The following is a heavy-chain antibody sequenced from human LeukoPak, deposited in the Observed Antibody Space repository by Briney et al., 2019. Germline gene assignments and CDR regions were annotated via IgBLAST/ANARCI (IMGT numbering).Heavy chain of an antibody. CDR3: ARLDYFGSGLYYYMDV. CDR2: IYYSGST. CDR1: GGSISNYY. V-gene: IGHV4-59*01. D-gene: IGHD3-10*01. J-gene: IGHJ6*03. Sequence: SETLSLTCTVSGGSISNYYWSWIRQPPGKGLEWIGFIYYSGSTNYNPSLKSRVTISVDTSKNQFSLKVRSVTPADTAVYYCARLDYFGSGLYYYMDVWGKGTTVTISS.